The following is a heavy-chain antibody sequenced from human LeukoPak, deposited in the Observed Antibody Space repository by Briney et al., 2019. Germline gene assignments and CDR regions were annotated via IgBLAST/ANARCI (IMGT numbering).Heavy chain of an antibody. J-gene: IGHJ3*02. CDR3: ARAPAGCSSTSCYLDAFDI. D-gene: IGHD2-2*01. Sequence: GASVKVSCKASGGTFSSYAISWVRQAPGQGLEWMGTIIPILGIANYAQKFQGRVTITADKSTSTAYMELSSLRSEDTAVYYCARAPAGCSSTSCYLDAFDIWGQGTMVTVSS. V-gene: IGHV1-69*04. CDR1: GGTFSSYA. CDR2: IIPILGIA.